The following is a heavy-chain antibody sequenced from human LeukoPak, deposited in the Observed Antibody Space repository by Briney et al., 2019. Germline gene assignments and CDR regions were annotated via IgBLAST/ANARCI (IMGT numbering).Heavy chain of an antibody. CDR1: GFSLSTSGVG. J-gene: IGHJ4*02. V-gene: IGHV2-5*01. Sequence: SGPTLVNPTQTLTLTCTFSGFSLSTSGVGVGWIRQPPGKALEWLALIYWNDDKRYSPSLKSRLTITKDTSKNQVVLTMTNMDPVDTATCYCAHSPGITIFGVVILDFDYWGQGTLVTVSS. CDR2: IYWNDDK. CDR3: AHSPGITIFGVVILDFDY. D-gene: IGHD3-3*01.